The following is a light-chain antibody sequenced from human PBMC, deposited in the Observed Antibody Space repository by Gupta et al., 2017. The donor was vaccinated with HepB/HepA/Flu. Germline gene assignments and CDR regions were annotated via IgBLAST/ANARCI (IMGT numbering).Light chain of an antibody. CDR3: QQDNAWPLT. CDR1: QSVTSK. CDR2: GAS. Sequence: EIVMTQSPATLSVSPGERATLSCRASQSVTSKLAWYQQKPGQAPRLLIYGASARATGIPARFSGSGSGTEFTLTISSRQSEDFAVYHCQQDNAWPLTFGQGTRLEIK. J-gene: IGKJ5*01. V-gene: IGKV3-15*01.